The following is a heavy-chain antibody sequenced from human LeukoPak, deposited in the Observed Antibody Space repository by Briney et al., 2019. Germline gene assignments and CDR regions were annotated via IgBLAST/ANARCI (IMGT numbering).Heavy chain of an antibody. D-gene: IGHD5-12*01. CDR1: GYTFTSYG. Sequence: ASVKVSCKASGYTFTSYGISWVRQAPGQGLEWMGGIIPIFGTANYAQKFQGRVTITADESTSTAYMELSSLRSEDTAVYYCARARSGYDSTYIPDYCYGMDVWGQGTTVTVSS. V-gene: IGHV1-69*13. J-gene: IGHJ6*02. CDR3: ARARSGYDSTYIPDYCYGMDV. CDR2: IIPIFGTA.